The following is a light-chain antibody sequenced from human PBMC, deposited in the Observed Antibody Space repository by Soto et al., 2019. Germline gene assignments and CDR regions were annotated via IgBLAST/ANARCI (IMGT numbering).Light chain of an antibody. J-gene: IGKJ1*01. Sequence: ERVMTQSPATLSVSPGERATLSCRASQSVSSNLAWYQQKPGQAPRLLIFGASSRSTGIPDRFSGSGSGTDFTLTVSRLEPEDFAVYYCQQYGSSTGWTFGQGTKV. CDR3: QQYGSSTGWT. CDR1: QSVSSN. CDR2: GAS. V-gene: IGKV3-20*01.